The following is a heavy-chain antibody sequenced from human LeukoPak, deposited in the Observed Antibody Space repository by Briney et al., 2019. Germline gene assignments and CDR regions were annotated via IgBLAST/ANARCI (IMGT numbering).Heavy chain of an antibody. D-gene: IGHD2-8*01. CDR1: GFTFSTYS. V-gene: IGHV3-21*01. J-gene: IGHJ6*03. Sequence: GGSLRLSCAASGFTFSTYSMNWVRQAPGKGLEWVSSISSSSSYIYYADSVKGRFTISRDNAKNSLCLQMNSLRAEDTAVYYCAKNGRANDYYYYYMTVWGKGTTVTVSS. CDR2: ISSSSSYI. CDR3: AKNGRANDYYYYYMTV.